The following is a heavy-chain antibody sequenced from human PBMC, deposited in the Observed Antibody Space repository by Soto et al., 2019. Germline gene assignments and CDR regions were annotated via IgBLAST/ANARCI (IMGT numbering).Heavy chain of an antibody. D-gene: IGHD2-2*01. Sequence: TLSITCTVSGGSISRGGYDCGWIRQHTGKGLEWIGYIYYSGSTYYNPSLKSRVTISVDTSKNQFSLKLSSVTAADTAVYYCGRGSWDCSSTSCYLPLALYYFDYWGQGTLVTVSS. CDR2: IYYSGST. J-gene: IGHJ4*02. V-gene: IGHV4-31*03. CDR3: GRGSWDCSSTSCYLPLALYYFDY. CDR1: GGSISRGGYD.